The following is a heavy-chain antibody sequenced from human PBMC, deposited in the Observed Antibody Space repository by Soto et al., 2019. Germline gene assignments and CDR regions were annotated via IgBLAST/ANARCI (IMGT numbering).Heavy chain of an antibody. CDR3: ARCYGDSSYYYGMDV. Sequence: SGPTLVNPTETLTLTCTVSGFSLSNARMGVSWIRQPPGKALEWLAHIFSNDEKSYSTSLKSRLTISKDTSKSQVVLTMTNMDPVDTATYYCARCYGDSSYYYGMDVWGQGTTVTVSS. CDR1: GFSLSNARMG. J-gene: IGHJ6*02. CDR2: IFSNDEK. V-gene: IGHV2-26*01. D-gene: IGHD4-17*01.